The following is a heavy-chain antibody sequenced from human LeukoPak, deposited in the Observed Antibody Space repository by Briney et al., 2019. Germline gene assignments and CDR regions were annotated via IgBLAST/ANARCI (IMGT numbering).Heavy chain of an antibody. CDR2: IYYSGST. D-gene: IGHD4-11*01. Sequence: PSETLSLTCTVTGCSISSSSYYWGWIRQPPGKGLEWIGSIYYSGSTYYNPSLKSRVTISVDTSKNQFSLKLSSVTAADTAVYYCARGSATVPHNFDYWGQGTLVTVSS. CDR1: GCSISSSSYY. V-gene: IGHV4-39*01. J-gene: IGHJ4*02. CDR3: ARGSATVPHNFDY.